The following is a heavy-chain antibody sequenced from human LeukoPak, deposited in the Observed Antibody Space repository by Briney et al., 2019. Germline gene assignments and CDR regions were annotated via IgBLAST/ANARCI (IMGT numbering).Heavy chain of an antibody. V-gene: IGHV3-72*01. CDR1: GFTFSDHS. CDR2: TRNKANSYTT. CDR3: AKDASSIAARSACDY. D-gene: IGHD6-6*01. J-gene: IGHJ4*02. Sequence: GGSLRLSCAASGFTFSDHSMDWVRQAPGKGLEWVGRTRNKANSYTTEYAASVKGRFTISGDDSKNSLYLQMNSLKTEDTAVYYCAKDASSIAARSACDYWGQGTLVTVSS.